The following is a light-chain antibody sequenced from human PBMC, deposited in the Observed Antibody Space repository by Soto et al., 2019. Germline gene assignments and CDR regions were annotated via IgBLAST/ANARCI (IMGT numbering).Light chain of an antibody. CDR1: QSLSNNY. V-gene: IGKV3-20*01. CDR2: DAS. Sequence: EVVLTQSPGTLSLSPGETATLSCRASQSLSNNYLAWYQQKPGLAPRLLIYDASRRATGIPDRFWGSGSGTDFTLIITRLEPEDFAVYYCQQYGGSPLTFGGGTKVEI. J-gene: IGKJ4*01. CDR3: QQYGGSPLT.